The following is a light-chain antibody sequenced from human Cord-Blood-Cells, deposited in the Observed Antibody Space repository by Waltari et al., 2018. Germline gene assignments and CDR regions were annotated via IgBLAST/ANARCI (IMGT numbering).Light chain of an antibody. V-gene: IGLV2-14*01. J-gene: IGLJ2*01. CDR3: SAYTSSSTRL. CDR2: DVS. CDR1: SSDVGGYNY. Sequence: QSALTQPASVSGSPGQSITISCTGTSSDVGGYNYVSRYQQHPGKAPKLMIYDVSNRPSGVSNRFSGSKSGNTASLTISGLQAEDEADYYCSAYTSSSTRLFGGGTKLTVL.